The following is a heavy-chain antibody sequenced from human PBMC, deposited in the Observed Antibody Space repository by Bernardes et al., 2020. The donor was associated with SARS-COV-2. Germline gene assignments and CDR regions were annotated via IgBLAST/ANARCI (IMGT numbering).Heavy chain of an antibody. D-gene: IGHD5-18*01. V-gene: IGHV3-23*01. CDR2: ISGSGGST. J-gene: IGHJ4*02. CDR3: AKDALQLWSYFDY. CDR1: GFTFSSYA. Sequence: GGTLRLSCAASGFTFSSYAMSWVRKAPGKGLEWVSAISGSGGSTYYADSVKGRFTISRDNSKNTLYLQMNSLRAEDTAVYYCAKDALQLWSYFDYWGQGTLVTVSS.